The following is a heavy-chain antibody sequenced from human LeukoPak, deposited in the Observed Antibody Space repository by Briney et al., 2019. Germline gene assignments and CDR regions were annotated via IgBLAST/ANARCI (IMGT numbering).Heavy chain of an antibody. CDR2: IYYSGST. CDR1: GGSISSYY. CDR3: ARHYPDCSSTSCYSSLVYWFDP. D-gene: IGHD2-2*02. V-gene: IGHV4-59*08. J-gene: IGHJ5*02. Sequence: SETLSLTCTVSGGSISSYYWSWIRQPPGKGLEWIGYIYYSGSTNYNPSLKSRVTISVDTSKNQFSLKLSSVTAADTAVYYCARHYPDCSSTSCYSSLVYWFDPWGQGTLVTVSS.